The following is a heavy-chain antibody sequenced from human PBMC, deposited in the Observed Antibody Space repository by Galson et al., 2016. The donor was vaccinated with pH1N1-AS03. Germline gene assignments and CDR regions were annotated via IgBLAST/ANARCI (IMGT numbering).Heavy chain of an antibody. CDR1: EYTLTRYY. J-gene: IGHJ4*02. CDR2: IDPSGGPT. V-gene: IGHV1-46*01. CDR3: ARRYYFDY. D-gene: IGHD3-16*02. Sequence: SVKVSCKASEYTLTRYYMHWVRQAPGQGLGWMGIIDPSGGPTTYAPKFQGRITITTDTSTSTVYMELVSLRSEDTAVYYCARRYYFDYWGQGTLVTVSS.